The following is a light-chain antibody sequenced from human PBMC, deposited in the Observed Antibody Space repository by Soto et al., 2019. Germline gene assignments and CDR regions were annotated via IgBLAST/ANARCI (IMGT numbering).Light chain of an antibody. V-gene: IGLV2-23*02. J-gene: IGLJ1*01. CDR3: CSYASSSTYV. CDR2: EVT. CDR1: SSDVGSYNL. Sequence: QSALTQPASVPGSPGQSITISCTGTSSDVGSYNLVSWYQQHPGKAPKLMIYEVTKRPSGVSDRFSGSKSGNTASLTISGLQAEDEADYYCCSYASSSTYVFGTGTKLTVL.